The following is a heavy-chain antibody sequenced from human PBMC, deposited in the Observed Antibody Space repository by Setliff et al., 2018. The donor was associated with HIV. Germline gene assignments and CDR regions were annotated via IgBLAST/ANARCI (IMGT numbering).Heavy chain of an antibody. CDR2: IIPIFGTA. Sequence: SVKVSCKASGGTFSTYAISWVRQAPGQGLEWMGGIIPIFGTANYDQRFQGRVTITADETTSTAYMELSSLRSEDTAVYFCARDLIQPVSDYYFDFWGQGTLVTVS. CDR1: GGTFSTYA. D-gene: IGHD5-18*01. CDR3: ARDLIQPVSDYYFDF. V-gene: IGHV1-69*13. J-gene: IGHJ4*02.